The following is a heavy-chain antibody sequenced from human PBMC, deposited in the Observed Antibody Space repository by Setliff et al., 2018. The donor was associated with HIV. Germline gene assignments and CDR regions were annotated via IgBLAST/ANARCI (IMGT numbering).Heavy chain of an antibody. V-gene: IGHV3-21*01. CDR1: GFDFSAFS. D-gene: IGHD1-7*01. CDR3: AKVALELKGDFCYMSV. J-gene: IGHJ6*04. Sequence: GGSLRLSCAASGFDFSAFSMNWVRQSPGKGQEWVSSISHSSHYIYYIDSLEGRFTVSRDNAKNLLYLQMNSLRAEDTAVYYCAKVALELKGDFCYMSVWGKGTTVTVSS. CDR2: ISHSSHYI.